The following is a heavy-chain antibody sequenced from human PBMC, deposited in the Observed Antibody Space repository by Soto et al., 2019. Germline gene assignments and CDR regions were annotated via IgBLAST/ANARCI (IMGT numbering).Heavy chain of an antibody. Sequence: PSETLSLTCAVYGGSFSGYYWSWIRQPPGKGLEWIGEINHSGSTNYNPSLKSRVTISVDTSKNQFSLKLSSVTAADTAVYYCARGFKLRYFDWLLHAAFDIWGQGTMVTVSS. J-gene: IGHJ3*02. CDR3: ARGFKLRYFDWLLHAAFDI. CDR2: INHSGST. CDR1: GGSFSGYY. V-gene: IGHV4-34*01. D-gene: IGHD3-9*01.